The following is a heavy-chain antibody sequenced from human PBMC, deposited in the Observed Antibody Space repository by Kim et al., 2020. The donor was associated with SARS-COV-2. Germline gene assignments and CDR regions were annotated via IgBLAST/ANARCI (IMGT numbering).Heavy chain of an antibody. D-gene: IGHD3-16*01. Sequence: STYYAHSVKGRFTSSRDNSKTTLYLQMNSLRAEDTALYYCARDWGDYYFDYWGQGTLVTVSS. V-gene: IGHV3-53*01. J-gene: IGHJ4*02. CDR3: ARDWGDYYFDY. CDR2: ST.